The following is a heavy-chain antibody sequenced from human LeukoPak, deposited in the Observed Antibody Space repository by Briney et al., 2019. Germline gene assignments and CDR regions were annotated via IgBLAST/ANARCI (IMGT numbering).Heavy chain of an antibody. Sequence: SETLSLTCTVSGGSISGNDLYWGWIRQPPGKGLEWIGSLYYSGSIYYTPSLRSRVTISVDTSKNQFSLKVNSVTAADTAVYYCATCSTNCYYFYYLDVWGTGTTVAVSS. CDR1: GGSISGNDLY. J-gene: IGHJ6*03. V-gene: IGHV4-39*01. CDR2: LYYSGSI. CDR3: ATCSTNCYYFYYLDV. D-gene: IGHD2-2*01.